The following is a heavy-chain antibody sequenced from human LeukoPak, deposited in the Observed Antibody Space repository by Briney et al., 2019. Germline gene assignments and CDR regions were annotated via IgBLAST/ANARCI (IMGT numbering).Heavy chain of an antibody. J-gene: IGHJ4*02. CDR2: ISDDGRNK. CDR3: AKRPSDYGDYVTYFDY. V-gene: IGHV3-30*18. CDR1: GFSFISYG. Sequence: GGSLRLSCAASGFSFISYGMHWVRQAPGKGLEGVGVISDDGRNKKYADSVKGRFTISRDNSKNTLYLQMNSLRDEDTAVYYCAKRPSDYGDYVTYFDYWGQGTLVTVSS. D-gene: IGHD4-17*01.